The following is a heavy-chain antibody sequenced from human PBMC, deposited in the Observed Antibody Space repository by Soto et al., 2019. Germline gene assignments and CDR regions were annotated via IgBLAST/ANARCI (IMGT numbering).Heavy chain of an antibody. V-gene: IGHV4-59*01. CDR3: ALRSMAVVPEY. D-gene: IGHD3-22*01. Sequence: QVQLQESGPGLVKPSETLSLTCAVSGDSISSYYCMWIRQPPGKGLESIGYLYYGRSANYNPSLKTRVTLSVDASTNQCSLTLSSMTAADTAVYYCALRSMAVVPEYWGQGTLVTVSS. J-gene: IGHJ4*02. CDR1: GDSISSYY. CDR2: LYYGRSA.